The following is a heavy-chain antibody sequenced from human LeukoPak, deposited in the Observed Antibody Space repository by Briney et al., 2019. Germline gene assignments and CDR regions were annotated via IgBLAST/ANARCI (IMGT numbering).Heavy chain of an antibody. Sequence: SETLSLTCAVSGGSISSGGYSWSWIRQPPGKGLEWFGYIYHSGSTYYNPSLKSRVTISVDRSKNQFSLKLSSVTAADTAVYYCARAGDYVWGSYRLHGYFDYWGQGTLVTVSS. CDR3: ARAGDYVWGSYRLHGYFDY. CDR2: IYHSGST. CDR1: GGSISSGGYS. V-gene: IGHV4-30-2*01. D-gene: IGHD3-16*02. J-gene: IGHJ4*02.